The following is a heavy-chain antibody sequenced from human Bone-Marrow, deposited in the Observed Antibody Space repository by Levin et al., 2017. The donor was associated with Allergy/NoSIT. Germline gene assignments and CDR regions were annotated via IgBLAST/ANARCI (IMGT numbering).Heavy chain of an antibody. J-gene: IGHJ3*02. CDR1: GFTFSNYG. D-gene: IGHD5-12*01. CDR3: AREGYSGYEDAFDI. V-gene: IGHV3-21*01. Sequence: GESLKISCAASGFTFSNYGMNWVRQAPGKGLEWVSSVSSTSTYYIYYADSVKGRFTISRDNAKNSLYLQMNSLRAEDTAVYYCAREGYSGYEDAFDIWGQGTMVTVSS. CDR2: VSSTSTYYI.